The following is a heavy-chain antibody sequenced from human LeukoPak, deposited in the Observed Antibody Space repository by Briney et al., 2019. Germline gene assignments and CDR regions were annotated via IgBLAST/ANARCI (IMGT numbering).Heavy chain of an antibody. CDR1: GGSISSYY. CDR3: ARENSGSYREFDY. J-gene: IGHJ4*02. CDR2: IYTSGST. D-gene: IGHD1-26*01. V-gene: IGHV4-4*07. Sequence: ETLSLTCTVSGGSISSYYWSWIRQPAGKGLEWIGRIYTSGSTNYNASLKSRVSMSVDTSKNQFSLKLSSVTAADTAVFYCARENSGSYREFDYWGQGTLVTVSS.